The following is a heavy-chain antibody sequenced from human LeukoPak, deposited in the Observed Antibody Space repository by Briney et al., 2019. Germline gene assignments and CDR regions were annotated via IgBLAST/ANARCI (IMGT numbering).Heavy chain of an antibody. CDR2: ISYDGSNK. V-gene: IGHV3-30*18. CDR1: GFTFSSYG. D-gene: IGHD6-13*01. J-gene: IGHJ4*02. Sequence: GGSLRLSCAASGFTFSSYGMHWVRQAPGKGLEWVAVISYDGSNKYYADSVKGRFTISRDNFKNTLYLQMNSLRAEDTAVYYCAKERAAAGTSFDYWGQGTLVTVSS. CDR3: AKERAAAGTSFDY.